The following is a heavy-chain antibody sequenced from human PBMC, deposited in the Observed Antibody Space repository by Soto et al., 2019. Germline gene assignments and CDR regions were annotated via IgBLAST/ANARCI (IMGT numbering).Heavy chain of an antibody. CDR3: ARHGYSYGGGYFDY. V-gene: IGHV3-30*14. CDR2: ISYDGSNK. Sequence: PGGSLRLSCAASGFTFSSYAMHWVRQAPGKGLEWVAVISYDGSNKYYADSVKGRFTISRDNSKNTLYLQMNSLRAEDTAVYYCARHGYSYGGGYFDYWGQGTLVTVPS. D-gene: IGHD5-18*01. J-gene: IGHJ4*02. CDR1: GFTFSSYA.